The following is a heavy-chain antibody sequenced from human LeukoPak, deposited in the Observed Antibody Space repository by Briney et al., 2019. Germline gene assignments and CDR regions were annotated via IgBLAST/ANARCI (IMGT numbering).Heavy chain of an antibody. V-gene: IGHV1-46*01. D-gene: IGHD6-19*01. CDR1: GYTFTSYY. J-gene: IGHJ4*02. Sequence: ASVKVSCKASGYTFTSYYIHWVRQAPGQGLEWMGIINPSGGSTSYAQKFQGRVTMTRDTSTSTVYMELSSLRSEDTAVYYCARRRSGWYLIDYWGQGTLVTVSS. CDR3: ARRRSGWYLIDY. CDR2: INPSGGST.